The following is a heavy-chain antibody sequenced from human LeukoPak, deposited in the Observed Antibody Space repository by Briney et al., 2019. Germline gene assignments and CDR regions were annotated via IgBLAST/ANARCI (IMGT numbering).Heavy chain of an antibody. V-gene: IGHV4-34*01. D-gene: IGHD5-18*01. CDR3: ASGYSYGRLYYFDY. J-gene: IGHJ4*02. CDR2: INHSGST. CDR1: GGSFSGYY. Sequence: SETLSLTCAVYGGSFSGYYWSWIRQPPGKGLEWIGEINHSGSTNYNPSLTSRVTISIDTSKNQFSLTLTSVTATDTAVYYCASGYSYGRLYYFDYWGQGTLVTVSS.